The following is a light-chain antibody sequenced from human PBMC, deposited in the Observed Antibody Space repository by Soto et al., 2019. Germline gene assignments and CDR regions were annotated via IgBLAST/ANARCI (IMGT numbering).Light chain of an antibody. CDR3: QSYDSSLSVV. CDR2: GNS. V-gene: IGLV1-40*01. Sequence: QSVLTQPPSVSGAPGQRVNISCTGSSSNNGSGYDVHWYQQLPGTAPKLLIYGNSSRPSGVPDRFSGSKSGTSASLAITGLQAEDEADYYCQSYDSSLSVVFGGGTKLTVL. CDR1: SSNNGSGYD. J-gene: IGLJ2*01.